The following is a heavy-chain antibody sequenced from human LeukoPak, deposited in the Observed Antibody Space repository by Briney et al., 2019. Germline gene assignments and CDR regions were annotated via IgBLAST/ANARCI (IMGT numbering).Heavy chain of an antibody. V-gene: IGHV3-30*02. J-gene: IGHJ5*02. CDR1: GFTFSYYG. CDR3: AKDGYSYGYGNWFDP. D-gene: IGHD5-18*01. CDR2: VRFDGNEK. Sequence: GGSLRLSCAASGFTFSYYGMHWVRQAPGKGLEWVAFVRFDGNEKYYAESVRGRFTISKDTSRNTLYLQMNSLRAEDTAVYYCAKDGYSYGYGNWFDPWGQGTLVTVSS.